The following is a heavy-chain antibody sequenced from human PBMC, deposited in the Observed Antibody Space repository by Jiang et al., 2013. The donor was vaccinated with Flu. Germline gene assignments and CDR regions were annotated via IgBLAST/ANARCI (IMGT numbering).Heavy chain of an antibody. V-gene: IGHV5-51*01. J-gene: IGHJ4*02. D-gene: IGHD3-22*01. Sequence: RESLQISCKGSGYKFTSYWIGWVRQMPGQGLEWMGIINPADSDSRYSPSFQGQGTLSADKSITTAYLQWSSLKASDTAIYYCARLHYFDGSGFAIYWGQGTLVTVSS. CDR2: INPADSDS. CDR3: ARLHYFDGSGFAIY. CDR1: GYKFTSYW.